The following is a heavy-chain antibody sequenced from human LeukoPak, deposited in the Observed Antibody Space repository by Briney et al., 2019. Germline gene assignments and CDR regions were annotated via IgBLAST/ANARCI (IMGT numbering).Heavy chain of an antibody. V-gene: IGHV3-7*01. CDR3: VRYYTRQSWYFDL. Sequence: SGGSLRLSCVASGFTFSSDWMIWVRQSPGKGLEWVANIKPDEGEKYYVDSVKGRFTVSRDNAKNSLYLQMNSLRAEDTAVYYCVRYYTRQSWYFDLWGRGTLVTVSS. CDR1: GFTFSSDW. CDR2: IKPDEGEK. D-gene: IGHD3-10*01. J-gene: IGHJ2*01.